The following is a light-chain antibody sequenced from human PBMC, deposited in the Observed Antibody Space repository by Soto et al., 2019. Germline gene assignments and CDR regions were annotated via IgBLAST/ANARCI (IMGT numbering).Light chain of an antibody. Sequence: EILLTQSPSTLPLSPGERATLSCRASQSVSSYLAWYQQKRGQAPRLLIYDASKRATGVPARFSGSGSGTECTLTISSLQSEDFETYYCQQHGQWPITFGQGTRVEIK. CDR3: QQHGQWPIT. CDR1: QSVSSY. CDR2: DAS. V-gene: IGKV3-15*01. J-gene: IGKJ5*01.